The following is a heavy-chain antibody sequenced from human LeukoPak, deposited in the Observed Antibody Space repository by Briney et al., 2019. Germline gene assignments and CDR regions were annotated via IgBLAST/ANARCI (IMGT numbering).Heavy chain of an antibody. D-gene: IGHD7-27*01. CDR3: ARSGRSGDLDFDY. CDR1: GFTFSDHY. CDR2: IRDQRNTYTT. J-gene: IGHJ4*02. Sequence: PGGCLRLSCAASGFTFSDHYMDWVRQAPGKGLEWVGRIRDQRNTYTTVYAASVKGRFTVSRDDSKNSLYLQMNSLKTEDTAVYYCARSGRSGDLDFDYWGQGTLVTVSS. V-gene: IGHV3-72*01.